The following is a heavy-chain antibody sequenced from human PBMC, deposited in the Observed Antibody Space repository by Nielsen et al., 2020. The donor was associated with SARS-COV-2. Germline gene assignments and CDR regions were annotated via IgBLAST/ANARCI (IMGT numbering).Heavy chain of an antibody. CDR2: INHSGST. Sequence: SETLSLTCTVSGGSISSGGYYWSWIRQPPGKGLEWIGEINHSGSTNYNPSLKSRVTISVDTSKNQFSLKLSSVTAADTAVYYCARVRKNYYYYYMDVWGKGTTVTVSS. CDR1: GGSISSGGYY. J-gene: IGHJ6*03. CDR3: ARVRKNYYYYYMDV. V-gene: IGHV4-39*07.